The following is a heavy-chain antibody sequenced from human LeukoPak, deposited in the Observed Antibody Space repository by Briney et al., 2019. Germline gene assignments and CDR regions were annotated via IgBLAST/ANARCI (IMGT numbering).Heavy chain of an antibody. Sequence: PSETLSLTCTVSGDSISSYYWSWTRQPPGKGLEWIGYIYYSGSTNYNPSLKSRVTISVGTSKNQFSLKLSSVTAADTGVYYCARHYPYGSGSYSPFYFDYWGQGTLVTVSS. CDR1: GDSISSYY. CDR2: IYYSGST. CDR3: ARHYPYGSGSYSPFYFDY. V-gene: IGHV4-59*08. J-gene: IGHJ4*02. D-gene: IGHD3-10*01.